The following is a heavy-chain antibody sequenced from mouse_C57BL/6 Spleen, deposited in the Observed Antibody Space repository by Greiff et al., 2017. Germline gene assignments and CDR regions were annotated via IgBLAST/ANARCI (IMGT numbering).Heavy chain of an antibody. V-gene: IGHV1-15*01. J-gene: IGHJ1*03. CDR1: GYTFTDYE. Sequence: VQLQQSGAELVRPGASVTLSCKASGYTFTDYEMHWVKQTPVHGLEWIGAIDPETGGNAYNQKFKGKAILTADKSSSTAYMELRSLTSEDSAVYYCTRPAPRDWYFDVWGTGTTVTVSS. CDR3: TRPAPRDWYFDV. CDR2: IDPETGGN.